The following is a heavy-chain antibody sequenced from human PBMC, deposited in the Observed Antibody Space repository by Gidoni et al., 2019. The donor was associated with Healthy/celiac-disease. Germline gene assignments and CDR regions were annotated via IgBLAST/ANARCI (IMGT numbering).Heavy chain of an antibody. CDR1: GFTFSSYS. J-gene: IGHJ3*02. V-gene: IGHV3-48*02. CDR2: ISSSSSTI. CDR3: ARDSPGGGITGTTGTARGAFDI. D-gene: IGHD1-7*01. Sequence: EVQLVESGGGLVQPGGSLRLSCAASGFTFSSYSMTWVRQAPGKGLEWVSYISSSSSTIYYADSVKGRFTISRDNAKNSLYLQMNSLRDEDTAVYYCARDSPGGGITGTTGTARGAFDIWGQGTMVTVSS.